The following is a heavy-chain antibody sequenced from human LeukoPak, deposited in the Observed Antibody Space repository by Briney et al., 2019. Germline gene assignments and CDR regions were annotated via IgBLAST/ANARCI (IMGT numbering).Heavy chain of an antibody. J-gene: IGHJ4*02. V-gene: IGHV3-15*01. Sequence: GGSLRLSCAASGSTFSNAWMSWVRQAPGRGLEWVGRIKRKGDDGTIDYAAPVKGRLSISRDDSKNTLYLQMNSLKSEDTAVYYCTAGTGRSDFDYWGQGTLVTVSS. CDR1: GSTFSNAW. CDR2: IKRKGDDGTI. CDR3: TAGTGRSDFDY. D-gene: IGHD3/OR15-3a*01.